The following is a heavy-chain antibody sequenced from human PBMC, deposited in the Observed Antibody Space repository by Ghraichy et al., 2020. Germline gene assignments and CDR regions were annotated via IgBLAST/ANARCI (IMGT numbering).Heavy chain of an antibody. Sequence: GVLRLSCAASVFTVSNNYMSWVRQAPGKGLEWVSLIYGGGVTDYAESVKGRFTISRDNTKTKPNLQINSLSAEGTAVYYCSTHYPRYWGQGTLVTVSS. CDR3: STHYPRY. D-gene: IGHD1-26*01. J-gene: IGHJ4*02. CDR2: IYGGGVT. V-gene: IGHV3-53*01. CDR1: VFTVSNNY.